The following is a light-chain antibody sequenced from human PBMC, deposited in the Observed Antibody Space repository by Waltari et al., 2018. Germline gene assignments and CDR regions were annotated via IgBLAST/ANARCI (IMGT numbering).Light chain of an antibody. CDR3: SSHSRTITLI. Sequence: QSALTQPASVSGSLGQSITISCSGTSSDIGGYSYVSWYRQSPGKVPTLIIDDISKRPSEVPDRFSGSRSGKPATLTISGLQAEDEAHYFCSSHSRTITLIFGGGTKLTVL. CDR2: DIS. V-gene: IGLV2-14*03. CDR1: SSDIGGYSY. J-gene: IGLJ2*01.